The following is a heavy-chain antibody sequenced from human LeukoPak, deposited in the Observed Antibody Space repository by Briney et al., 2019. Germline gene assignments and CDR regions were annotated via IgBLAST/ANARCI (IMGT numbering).Heavy chain of an antibody. V-gene: IGHV4-59*01. D-gene: IGHD3-22*01. Sequence: PSETLSLTCTVSGGSISSYYWSWIRQPPGKGLEWIGYIYYSGSTNYNPSLKSRVTISVDTSKNQFSLKLSSVTAADTAVYYCARIEYYDNGYYFDYWGQGTLVTVSS. J-gene: IGHJ4*02. CDR3: ARIEYYDNGYYFDY. CDR1: GGSISSYY. CDR2: IYYSGST.